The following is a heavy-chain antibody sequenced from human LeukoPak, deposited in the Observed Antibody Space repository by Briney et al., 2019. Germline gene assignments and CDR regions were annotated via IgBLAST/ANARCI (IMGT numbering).Heavy chain of an antibody. V-gene: IGHV3-23*01. CDR3: AKDHSGSDALFDY. J-gene: IGHJ4*02. D-gene: IGHD1-26*01. Sequence: GGSLRLSCAASGFTFSSYGMSWVRQAPGKGLEWVSAISGSGGSTYYADSVKGRFTISRDNSKNTLYLQMNSLRAEDTAVYYCAKDHSGSDALFDYWGQGTLVTVSS. CDR1: GFTFSSYG. CDR2: ISGSGGST.